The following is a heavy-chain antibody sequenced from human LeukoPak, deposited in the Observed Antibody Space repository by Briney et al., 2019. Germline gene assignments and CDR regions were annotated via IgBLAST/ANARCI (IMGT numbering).Heavy chain of an antibody. V-gene: IGHV3-48*02. Sequence: PGGSLRLSCAASGFTFSSSGVNWVRQAPGKGLEWVSHINSDTNITPYTASVSGRFTISRDNAKNSLYLHVNSLRDEDTAVYYCVRDHDWSFDLWGQGALVTVSS. D-gene: IGHD1-1*01. CDR1: GFTFSSSG. CDR3: VRDHDWSFDL. CDR2: INSDTNIT. J-gene: IGHJ4*02.